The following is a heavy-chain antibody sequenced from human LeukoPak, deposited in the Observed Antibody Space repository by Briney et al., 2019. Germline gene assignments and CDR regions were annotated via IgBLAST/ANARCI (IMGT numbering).Heavy chain of an antibody. CDR3: ARGPRGSYYVDY. D-gene: IGHD1-26*01. J-gene: IGHJ4*02. V-gene: IGHV3-74*01. CDR2: INSDGGST. CDR1: GFTFSNYW. Sequence: GGSLRLSCAASGFTFSNYWMHWVRHAPGKGLVWVSRINSDGGSTNFADSVKGRFTISRDNAENTLYLQMNSLRAEDTAVYYCARGPRGSYYVDYWGQGTLVTVSS.